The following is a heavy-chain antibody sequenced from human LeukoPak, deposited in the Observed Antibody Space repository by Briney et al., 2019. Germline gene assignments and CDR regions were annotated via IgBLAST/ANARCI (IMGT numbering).Heavy chain of an antibody. CDR2: IKARADGGTA. CDR1: GFTFSSAW. V-gene: IGHV3-15*01. CDR3: TTAEDGL. J-gene: IGHJ3*01. D-gene: IGHD6-25*01. Sequence: PGGSLRLSCAASGFTFSSAWMTWVRQAPGQGLDWVGRIKARADGGTAEYAAPVKGRFTISRDDSKDTLYLQMSSLITEDTGVYYCTTAEDGLWGQGTMVTVSS.